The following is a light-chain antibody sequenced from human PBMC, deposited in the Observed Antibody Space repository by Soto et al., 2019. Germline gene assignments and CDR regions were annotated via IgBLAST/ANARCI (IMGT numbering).Light chain of an antibody. CDR2: DVS. CDR1: SSDVGGYNY. V-gene: IGLV2-14*01. Sequence: QSALTQPASVSGSPGQSITISCTGTSSDVGGYNYVSWYQQHPGKAPKLMIYDVSNRPSGVSNRFSGCKSGNTASLTISGLQVEDEADYYCRSYTSSSTLVVFGGGTKVTVL. J-gene: IGLJ2*01. CDR3: RSYTSSSTLVV.